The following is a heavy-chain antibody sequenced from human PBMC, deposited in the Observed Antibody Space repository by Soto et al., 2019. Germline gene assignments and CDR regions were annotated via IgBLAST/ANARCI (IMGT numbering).Heavy chain of an antibody. Sequence: QVQLVESGGGVVKLGRSLRLSCAASGFTFSSYGMHWVRQAPGKGLEWVAVISYDGSNKYYADSVKGRFTISRDNSKNTLYLQMNSLRAEDTAVYYCAKVGDYYYGMDVWGQGTTVTVSS. CDR2: ISYDGSNK. V-gene: IGHV3-30*18. CDR1: GFTFSSYG. J-gene: IGHJ6*02. CDR3: AKVGDYYYGMDV.